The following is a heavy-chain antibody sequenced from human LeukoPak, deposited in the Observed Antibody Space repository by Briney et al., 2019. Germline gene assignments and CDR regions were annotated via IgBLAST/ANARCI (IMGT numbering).Heavy chain of an antibody. J-gene: IGHJ4*02. D-gene: IGHD5-24*01. CDR1: GFTFSSYG. CDR3: ARAFQMATIPYFDY. Sequence: GGTLRLSCAASGFTFSSYGMSWVRQAPGKGLEWVSSISSSSSYIYYADSVKGRFTISRDNAKNSLYLQMNSLRAEDTAVYYCARAFQMATIPYFDYWGQGTLVTVSS. CDR2: ISSSSSYI. V-gene: IGHV3-21*01.